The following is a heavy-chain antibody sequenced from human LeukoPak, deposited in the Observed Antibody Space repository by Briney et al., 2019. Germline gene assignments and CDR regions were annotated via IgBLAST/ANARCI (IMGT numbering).Heavy chain of an antibody. CDR2: ISGSGGST. CDR3: AKGRCSSTSCYIDDY. D-gene: IGHD2-2*02. V-gene: IGHV3-23*01. Sequence: GGSLRLSCAASGFTFSSYSMNWVRQAPGKGLEWVSGISGSGGSTYYADSVKGRFTISRDNSKNTLYLQMNSLRAEDTAVYYCAKGRCSSTSCYIDDYWGQGTLVTVSS. J-gene: IGHJ4*02. CDR1: GFTFSSYS.